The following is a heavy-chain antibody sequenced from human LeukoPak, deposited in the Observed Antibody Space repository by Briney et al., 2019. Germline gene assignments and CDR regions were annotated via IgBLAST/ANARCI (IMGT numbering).Heavy chain of an antibody. Sequence: GGSLRLSCTAAGFTVSSSYMSWVRQAPGKGLEWVSSISANGDSTLYADSVKGRFTISRDNSKNTLFLQMNSLRAEDTAIYFCAKDEAWRPAADWGQGTLVTVSS. CDR1: GFTVSSSY. V-gene: IGHV3-23*01. CDR2: ISANGDST. CDR3: AKDEAWRPAAD. J-gene: IGHJ4*02. D-gene: IGHD2-2*01.